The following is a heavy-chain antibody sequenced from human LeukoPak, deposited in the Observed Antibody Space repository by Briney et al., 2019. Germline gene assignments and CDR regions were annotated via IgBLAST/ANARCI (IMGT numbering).Heavy chain of an antibody. CDR1: GFTFSSYG. Sequence: GRSLRLFCAASGFTFSSYGMHWVRQAPGKGLEWVALISFDGTNKYYADSVKGRFTISRDNSKNTLYLQMNSLRAEDTAVYYCAKDRRLQLPFDYWGQGTLVTVSS. CDR3: AKDRRLQLPFDY. CDR2: ISFDGTNK. D-gene: IGHD5-24*01. V-gene: IGHV3-30*18. J-gene: IGHJ4*02.